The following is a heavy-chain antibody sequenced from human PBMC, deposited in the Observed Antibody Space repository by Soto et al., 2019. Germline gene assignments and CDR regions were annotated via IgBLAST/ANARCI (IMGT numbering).Heavy chain of an antibody. J-gene: IGHJ3*02. V-gene: IGHV1-18*01. CDR1: GYTFTSYG. CDR3: ARGGFLLTWIQLWLPDGDAFDI. CDR2: ISAYNGNT. Sequence: GASVKVSCKASGYTFTSYGISWVRQDPGQGLEWMGWISAYNGNTNYAQKLQGRVTMTTDTSTSTAYMELRSLRSDDTAVYYCARGGFLLTWIQLWLPDGDAFDIWGQGTMITVSS. D-gene: IGHD5-18*01.